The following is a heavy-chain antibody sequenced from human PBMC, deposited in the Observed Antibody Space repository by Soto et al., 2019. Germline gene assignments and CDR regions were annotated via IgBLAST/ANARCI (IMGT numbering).Heavy chain of an antibody. Sequence: SETLSLTCAVYGGSFSGYYWSWIRQPPGKGLEWIGEINHSGSTNYYPSLKSRVTTSVDTSMNQFSLKLSSVTAEDTAVYYCARGRRSYYYGSGSFAFDIWGQGTMVTVSS. D-gene: IGHD3-10*01. V-gene: IGHV4-34*01. CDR1: GGSFSGYY. CDR3: ARGRRSYYYGSGSFAFDI. J-gene: IGHJ3*02. CDR2: INHSGST.